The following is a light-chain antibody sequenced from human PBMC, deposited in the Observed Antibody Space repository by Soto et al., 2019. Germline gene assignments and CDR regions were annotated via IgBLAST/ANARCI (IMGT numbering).Light chain of an antibody. CDR2: EVT. CDR1: SSDVGNGYDS. J-gene: IGLJ1*01. CDR3: SSYTVSVAPYV. Sequence: QSALTQPASVSVSPGQSITISCSGSSSDVGNGYDSVSWYQQHPGKAPKLLLYEVTNRPSGVSSRFSGSKSGNTASLTISGLQAEDEADYECSSYTVSVAPYVFGTGTKVTVL. V-gene: IGLV2-14*01.